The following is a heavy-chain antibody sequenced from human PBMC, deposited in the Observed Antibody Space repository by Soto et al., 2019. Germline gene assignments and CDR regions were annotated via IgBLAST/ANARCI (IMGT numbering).Heavy chain of an antibody. CDR1: GFTFTSDS. J-gene: IGHJ4*02. CDR3: ARGAALAGKLDL. V-gene: IGHV3-21*06. CDR2: ISSHGRDI. D-gene: IGHD6-19*01. Sequence: GGSLRLSCEASGFTFTSDSMTWVRQAPGKGLEWVSSISSHGRDIFYADSVKGRFTISRDNAKDSLHLQMNSLTGEDSAVYYCARGAALAGKLDLWGQGALVTVSS.